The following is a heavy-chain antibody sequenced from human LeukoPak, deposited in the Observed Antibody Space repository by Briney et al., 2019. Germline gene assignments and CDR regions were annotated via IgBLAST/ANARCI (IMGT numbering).Heavy chain of an antibody. CDR3: TRAVAGHPD. V-gene: IGHV4-34*01. Sequence: SDTLSLTCAVSGVPLSNYYWSWVRQSPRQGLEWIGEINHSGYTNYNPSLKSRVTISIDTSKNQFSLILTSVTAADAGVYYCTRAVAGHPDWGQGTLVTVSS. CDR1: GVPLSNYY. J-gene: IGHJ4*02. CDR2: INHSGYT. D-gene: IGHD6-19*01.